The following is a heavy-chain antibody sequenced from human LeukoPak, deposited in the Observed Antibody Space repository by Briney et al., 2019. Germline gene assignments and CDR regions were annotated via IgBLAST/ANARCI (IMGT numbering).Heavy chain of an antibody. CDR3: ATVYYDSSAYGDLDS. CDR1: GIALRSFT. J-gene: IGHJ4*02. V-gene: IGHV3-21*01. D-gene: IGHD3-22*01. CDR2: ITPTSTSI. Sequence: GGSLRLSCAASGIALRSFTMNWVRQAPGKGLEWVSSITPTSTSIFYADSVKGRFTISRDNAKNSLYLQMNSLRAEDTAVYHCATVYYDSSAYGDLDSWGQGTLVTVSS.